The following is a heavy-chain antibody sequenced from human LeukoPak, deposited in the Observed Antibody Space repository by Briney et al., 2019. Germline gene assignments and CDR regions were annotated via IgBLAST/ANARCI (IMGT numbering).Heavy chain of an antibody. D-gene: IGHD5-12*01. V-gene: IGHV4-39*07. CDR3: ARVELIVALPTSFDP. CDR2: IYFNGNI. CDR1: GGSIRSNNHY. J-gene: IGHJ5*02. Sequence: SGTLSLTCAVSGGSIRSNNHYWGWIRQPPGKGLEWIGNIYFNGNIAYNPSLQSRVTISVDTSKNQFSLRLNSVTSADTAMYYCARVELIVALPTSFDPWGQGTLVTVSS.